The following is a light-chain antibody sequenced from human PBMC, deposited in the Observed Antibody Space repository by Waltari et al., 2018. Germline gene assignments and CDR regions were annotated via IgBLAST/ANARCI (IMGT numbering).Light chain of an antibody. CDR1: NIGSKS. J-gene: IGLJ3*02. CDR3: QVWDDVTDSGV. V-gene: IGLV3-21*04. CDR2: YDS. Sequence: YVLTQPPSVSVDPGKTARLTWGGDNIGSKSVNWYQQKPGQAHGLVMFYDSDRPSEIPERFSGSNSGNTATLTISWVEAGDEADYHCQVWDDVTDSGVFGGGTKLTVL.